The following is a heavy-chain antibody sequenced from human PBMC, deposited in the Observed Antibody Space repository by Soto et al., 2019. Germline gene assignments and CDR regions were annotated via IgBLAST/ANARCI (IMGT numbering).Heavy chain of an antibody. V-gene: IGHV1-3*01. Sequence: AAVKVSCKASGYTFTSYAMHWVRQAPGQRLEWMGWINAGNGNTKYSQKFQGRVTITRDTSASTAYMELSSLRSEDTAVYYCARFDGSGSYSYFQHWGQGTLVTVSS. D-gene: IGHD3-10*01. CDR2: INAGNGNT. CDR1: GYTFTSYA. CDR3: ARFDGSGSYSYFQH. J-gene: IGHJ1*01.